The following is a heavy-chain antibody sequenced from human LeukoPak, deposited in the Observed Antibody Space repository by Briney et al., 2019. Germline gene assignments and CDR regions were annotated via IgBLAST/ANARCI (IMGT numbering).Heavy chain of an antibody. CDR2: INHSGST. Sequence: NTSETLSLTCAVYGGSFSGYYWSWIRQPPGKGLEWIGEINHSGSTNSNPSLKSRVTISVDTSKNQFSLKLSSVTAADTAVYYCARRIAARSKGILDYWGQGTLVTVSS. V-gene: IGHV4-34*01. D-gene: IGHD6-6*01. CDR3: ARRIAARSKGILDY. CDR1: GGSFSGYY. J-gene: IGHJ4*02.